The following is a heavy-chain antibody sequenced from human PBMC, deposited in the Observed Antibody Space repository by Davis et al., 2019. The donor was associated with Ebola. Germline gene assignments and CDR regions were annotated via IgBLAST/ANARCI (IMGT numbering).Heavy chain of an antibody. V-gene: IGHV1-69*13. CDR2: IIPIFGTA. D-gene: IGHD6-6*01. J-gene: IGHJ6*03. CDR1: GGTFSSYA. CDR3: ARDSSIAARKGPDTYYMDV. Sequence: SVKVSCKASGGTFSSYAISWVRQAPGQGLEWMGGIIPIFGTANYAQKFQGRVTITADESTSTAYMELSSLRSEDTAVYYCARDSSIAARKGPDTYYMDVWGKGTTVTVSS.